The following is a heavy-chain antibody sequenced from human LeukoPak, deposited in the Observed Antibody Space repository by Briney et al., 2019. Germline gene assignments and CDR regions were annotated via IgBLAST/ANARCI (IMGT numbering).Heavy chain of an antibody. D-gene: IGHD5-12*01. CDR3: TTSSSGYDHLLDY. CDR1: GFTFNIAW. J-gene: IGHJ4*02. CDR2: IKSKTDGGTT. V-gene: IGHV3-15*01. Sequence: PGGSLRLSCAASGFTFNIAWMSWVRQAPGKGLEWVGRIKSKTDGGTTDYAAPVKGRFTISRDDSKMTMSLQMNSLRTEDTAIYYCTTSSSGYDHLLDYWGQGILVTVSS.